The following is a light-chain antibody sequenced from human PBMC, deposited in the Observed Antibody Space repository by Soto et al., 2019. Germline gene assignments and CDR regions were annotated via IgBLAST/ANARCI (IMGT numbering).Light chain of an antibody. J-gene: IGKJ1*01. CDR1: QSVSSY. CDR2: DAS. CDR3: HQYNNWPPWT. Sequence: EIVLTQSPGTLSLSPGERATLSCRASQSVSSYLAWYQQKPGQAPRLLIYDASNRATGIPARFSGSGSGTDFTLTISSLEPEDFAVYYCHQYNNWPPWTFGQGTKVDIK. V-gene: IGKV3-11*01.